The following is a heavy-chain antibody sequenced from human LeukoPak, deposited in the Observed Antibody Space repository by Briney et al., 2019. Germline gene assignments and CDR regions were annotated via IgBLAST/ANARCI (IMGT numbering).Heavy chain of an antibody. CDR3: ARGGKYSYGPFDY. CDR2: INSDGSST. D-gene: IGHD5-18*01. V-gene: IGHV3-74*01. Sequence: GGSLRLSCRASGFTFSSYWMHWVRQAPGKGLVWVSRINSDGSSTSYADSVKGRFTISRDNAKNTLYLQMNSLGAEDTAVYYCARGGKYSYGPFDYWGQGTLVTVSS. CDR1: GFTFSSYW. J-gene: IGHJ4*02.